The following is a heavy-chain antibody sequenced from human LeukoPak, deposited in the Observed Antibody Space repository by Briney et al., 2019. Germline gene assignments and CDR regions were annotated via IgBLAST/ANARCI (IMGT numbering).Heavy chain of an antibody. J-gene: IGHJ5*02. CDR2: INWNGGST. CDR3: ARILGGSYLYNWFDP. Sequence: GGSLRLSCAASGFTFDDDGMSRVPQAPGKGLGSVSGINWNGGSTGYADSVKGRFTISRYNAKNSLYLQMNSLRAEDTALYYCARILGGSYLYNWFDPWGQGTLVTVSS. CDR1: GFTFDDDG. D-gene: IGHD1-26*01. V-gene: IGHV3-20*04.